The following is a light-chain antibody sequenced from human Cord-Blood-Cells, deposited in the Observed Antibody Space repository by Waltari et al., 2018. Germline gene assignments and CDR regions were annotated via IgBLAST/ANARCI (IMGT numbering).Light chain of an antibody. V-gene: IGLV1-44*01. CDR3: AAWDDSLNGWV. Sequence: QSVLTQPPSASGTPGQRVTISCSGSSSNIGSNTVNWYQQLPGTAPKLLIHSNNRRPSGVPARCSGSKSGTSASLAISGLQSEDEADYYCAAWDDSLNGWVFGGGTKLTVL. J-gene: IGLJ3*02. CDR2: SNN. CDR1: SSNIGSNT.